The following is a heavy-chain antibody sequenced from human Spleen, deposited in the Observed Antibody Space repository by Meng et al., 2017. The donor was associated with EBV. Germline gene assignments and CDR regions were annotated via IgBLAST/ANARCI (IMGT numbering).Heavy chain of an antibody. D-gene: IGHD2-21*02. Sequence: QLKESGPGLVKPSETLSLTCTVSGASVGRNTYYWSWIRQPPGKGLEWIGYIYYSGTTKYNPSLKSRVTISVDTSKNQFSLKLNSVTTADTAVYYCARGTRGDSPEEFQYWGQGTLVTVSS. CDR2: IYYSGTT. V-gene: IGHV4-61*01. CDR3: ARGTRGDSPEEFQY. J-gene: IGHJ1*01. CDR1: GASVGRNTYY.